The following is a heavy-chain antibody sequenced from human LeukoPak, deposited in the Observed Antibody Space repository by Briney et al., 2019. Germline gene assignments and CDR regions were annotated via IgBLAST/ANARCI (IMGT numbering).Heavy chain of an antibody. CDR1: VYTFIGYY. Sequence: ASVKDSCMPSVYTFIGYYLYGGRQAPGRGVEWMGWINPNSGGTNYAQKFQGRVTMTRDTSISTAYMELSRLRFDDTAVYYCARDLYSSGWYGDYWGQGTLVTVSS. D-gene: IGHD6-19*01. J-gene: IGHJ4*02. CDR2: INPNSGGT. CDR3: ARDLYSSGWYGDY. V-gene: IGHV1-2*02.